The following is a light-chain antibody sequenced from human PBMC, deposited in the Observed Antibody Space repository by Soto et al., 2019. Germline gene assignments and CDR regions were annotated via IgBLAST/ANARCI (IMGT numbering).Light chain of an antibody. Sequence: DIQMTQSPSSLSASVGDRVTITCRASQSISTYLHWYQQRPGKAPKLLIYLASSLSSGVPSKFSGSGSGTDFTLTISVLQPEDSATYYCQQTYKTPLTFGQGTKVDIK. CDR2: LAS. CDR3: QQTYKTPLT. J-gene: IGKJ1*01. CDR1: QSISTY. V-gene: IGKV1-39*01.